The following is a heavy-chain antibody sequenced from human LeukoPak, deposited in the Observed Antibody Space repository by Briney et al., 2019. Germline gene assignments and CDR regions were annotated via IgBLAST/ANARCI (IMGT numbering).Heavy chain of an antibody. J-gene: IGHJ4*02. CDR2: IKQDGSEI. CDR3: VRDGRTGWHFDY. D-gene: IGHD6-19*01. CDR1: GFTFSNYW. Sequence: QTGGSLRLSCAASGFTFSNYWMSWVRQAPGKGLEWVANIKQDGSEIYYVDSVKGRFTHSRDNARNSLFLQMNSLRAEDTAVYYCVRDGRTGWHFDYWGQGARVTVSS. V-gene: IGHV3-7*01.